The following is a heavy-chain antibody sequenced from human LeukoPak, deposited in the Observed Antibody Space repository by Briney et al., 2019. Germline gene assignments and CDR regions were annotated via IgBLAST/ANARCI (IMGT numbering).Heavy chain of an antibody. V-gene: IGHV3-7*01. D-gene: IGHD3-3*01. CDR2: IKHDGSEK. CDR3: ASPEWLPDSFDI. CDR1: GLTFSNYW. Sequence: GGSLRLSCAASGLTFSNYWMSWVRQAPGKGLEWVASIKHDGSEKYYVDSVKGRFTISRDNAKNSLYLQMNSLRAEDTAVYYCASPEWLPDSFDIWGQGTMVTVSS. J-gene: IGHJ3*02.